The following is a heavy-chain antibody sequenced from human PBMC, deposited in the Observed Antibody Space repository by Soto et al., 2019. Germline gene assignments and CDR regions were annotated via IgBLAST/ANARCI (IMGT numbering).Heavy chain of an antibody. CDR1: GRIFSSFP. V-gene: IGHV1-69*06. CDR3: ARVGSRDAYNYVLDQ. Sequence: QVQVVNSGAEVKKPGSPVKISGKASGRIFSSFPTSGVRQVPGQGLEWMGGVISASGSVTYAPKFQGRVTMTAVNSAGIGYMELTSLTSEDTAIYYCARVGSRDAYNYVLDQWGPGTMVTVSS. D-gene: IGHD5-18*01. J-gene: IGHJ1*01. CDR2: VISASGSV.